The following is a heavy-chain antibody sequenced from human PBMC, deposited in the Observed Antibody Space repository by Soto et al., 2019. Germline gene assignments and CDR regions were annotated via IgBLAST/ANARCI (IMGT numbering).Heavy chain of an antibody. Sequence: ASVKVSCKASGYTFSNYGISWLRQAPGQGFQWMGWISPYKGTTNYAQHLQGRVTMTTDTSTSTAYMERRSLPSADTAIYYCSRDLDGWGSYCTDYRGQGTRDTV. CDR2: ISPYKGTT. J-gene: IGHJ4*02. CDR1: GYTFSNYG. V-gene: IGHV1-18*01. D-gene: IGHD3-10*01. CDR3: SRDLDGWGSYCTDY.